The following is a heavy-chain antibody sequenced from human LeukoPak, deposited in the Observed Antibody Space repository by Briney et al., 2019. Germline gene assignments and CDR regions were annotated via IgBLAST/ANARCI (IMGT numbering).Heavy chain of an antibody. Sequence: SETLSLTCTVSGGSISSGGYYWSWIRQPPGKGLEWIGYIYYSGSTYYNPSLKSRVTISVDTSKNQFSLKLSSVTAADTAVYYCARGPYGDPTSFDPWGQGTLVTVSS. J-gene: IGHJ5*02. CDR2: IYYSGST. CDR3: ARGPYGDPTSFDP. D-gene: IGHD4-17*01. V-gene: IGHV4-30-4*01. CDR1: GGSISSGGYY.